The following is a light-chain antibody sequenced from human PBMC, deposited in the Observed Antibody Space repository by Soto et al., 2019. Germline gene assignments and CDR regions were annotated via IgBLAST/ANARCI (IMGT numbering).Light chain of an antibody. Sequence: QSALTQPRSVSGSPGQSVTISCTGTNSDVGGYKYVSWYQQYPGKAPKLMIYDVSERPSGVPARFSASKSGNTASLTISGLQDEDDADYYCCSYAGGFTPHVFGTGTKLTVL. CDR1: NSDVGGYKY. CDR2: DVS. V-gene: IGLV2-11*01. J-gene: IGLJ1*01. CDR3: CSYAGGFTPHV.